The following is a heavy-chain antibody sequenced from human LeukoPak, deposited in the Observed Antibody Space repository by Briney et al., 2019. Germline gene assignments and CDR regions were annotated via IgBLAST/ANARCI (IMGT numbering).Heavy chain of an antibody. D-gene: IGHD5-18*01. Sequence: SETLSLTCTVSGGSISIGGYYWSWIRQHPGKGLEWIGYIYYSGSTYYNPSLKSRVTISVDTSKNQFSLKLSSVTAADTAVYYCARDGSQLWLNWFDPWGQGTLVTVSS. V-gene: IGHV4-31*03. CDR2: IYYSGST. CDR1: GGSISIGGYY. J-gene: IGHJ5*02. CDR3: ARDGSQLWLNWFDP.